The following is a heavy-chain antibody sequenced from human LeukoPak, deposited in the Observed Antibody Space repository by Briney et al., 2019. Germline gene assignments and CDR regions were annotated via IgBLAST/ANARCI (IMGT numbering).Heavy chain of an antibody. D-gene: IGHD6-13*01. J-gene: IGHJ4*02. V-gene: IGHV3-23*01. Sequence: GGSLRLSCAASGNYWMHWVRQAPGKGLEWVSNIGGSVGSMFYAASVKGRFAISRDNSKNTLFLQMNNLRVEDTAVYYCAKRGNSWDLFDYWGQGTLVTVSS. CDR1: GNYW. CDR3: AKRGNSWDLFDY. CDR2: IGGSVGSM.